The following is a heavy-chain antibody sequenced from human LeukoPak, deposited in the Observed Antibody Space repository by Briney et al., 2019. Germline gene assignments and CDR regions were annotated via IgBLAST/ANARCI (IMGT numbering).Heavy chain of an antibody. J-gene: IGHJ4*02. Sequence: PGGSLRLSCAASGFTVSSNYTSWVRQAPGKGLEWVSVIYSGGSTYYADSVKGRFTISRHNSKNTLYLQMNSLRAEDTAVYYCARADSSGRSYYFDYWGQGTLVTVSS. D-gene: IGHD6-19*01. V-gene: IGHV3-53*04. CDR1: GFTVSSNY. CDR2: IYSGGST. CDR3: ARADSSGRSYYFDY.